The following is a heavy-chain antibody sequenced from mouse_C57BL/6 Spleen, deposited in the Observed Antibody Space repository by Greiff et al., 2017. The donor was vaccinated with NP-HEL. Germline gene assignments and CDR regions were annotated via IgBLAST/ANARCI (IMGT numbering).Heavy chain of an antibody. J-gene: IGHJ3*01. CDR3: AREESSGSGGWFVC. Sequence: EVQLVESEGGLVQPGSSMKLSCTVSGFTFSDYYMAWVRQVPEKGLEWVANINYDGSSTYYLDSLKSRVIISRDNTKNILYLQMSSLKSEDTATYYCAREESSGSGGWFVCWGQGTLVTVSA. D-gene: IGHD1-1*01. CDR2: INYDGSST. V-gene: IGHV5-16*01. CDR1: GFTFSDYY.